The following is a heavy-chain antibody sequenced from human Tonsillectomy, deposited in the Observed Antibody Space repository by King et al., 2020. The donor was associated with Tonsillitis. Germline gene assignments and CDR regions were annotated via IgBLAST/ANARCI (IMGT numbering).Heavy chain of an antibody. D-gene: IGHD1-26*01. Sequence: DVQLVESGGDWVQPEGSLRLSCAASGFPFHSYALSWVRQATGKGLEWVASVSGSGGTTYYAASVKGRFTVSRDNSKATVSLQMSSLRVEDTAVYHCAKPPYSGSYLAAFDGWGPGTMVAVS. V-gene: IGHV3-23*04. CDR3: AKPPYSGSYLAAFDG. CDR1: GFPFHSYA. CDR2: VSGSGGTT. J-gene: IGHJ3*01.